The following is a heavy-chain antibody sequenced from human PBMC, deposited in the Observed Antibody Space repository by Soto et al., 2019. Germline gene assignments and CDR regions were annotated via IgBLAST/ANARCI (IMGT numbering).Heavy chain of an antibody. CDR3: TSRELVLAAIRCDS. D-gene: IGHD2-2*02. CDR1: GGSISSSNW. CDR2: TYHSGST. Sequence: QVQLQESGPGLVKPSGTLSLTCAVSGGSISSSNWWSWVRQPPGKGLEWIGETYHSGSTNYNPSRKRRVTISVDTFKNQFSLKLSSVTAAGTAVYYCTSRELVLAAIRCDSWGQGLQVTVSS. V-gene: IGHV4-4*02. J-gene: IGHJ4*02.